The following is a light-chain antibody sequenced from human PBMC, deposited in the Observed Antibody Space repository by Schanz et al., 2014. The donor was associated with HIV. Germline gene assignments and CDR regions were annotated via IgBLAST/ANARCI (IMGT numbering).Light chain of an antibody. CDR2: SAS. J-gene: IGKJ4*01. Sequence: EIVLTQSPVILSLSPGERATLSCRASQTVSSNSLGWYQQKRGQVPRLLIYSASRRANGIPERFRGSGSGTDFTLTSSSLEPEDFAVYYCQQRSIWPLTFGGGTKVEI. CDR1: QTVSSNS. V-gene: IGKV3D-20*02. CDR3: QQRSIWPLT.